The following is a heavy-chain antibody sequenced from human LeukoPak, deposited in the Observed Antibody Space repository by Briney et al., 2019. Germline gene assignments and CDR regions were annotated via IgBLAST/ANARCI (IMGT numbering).Heavy chain of an antibody. CDR3: AMRTGYSSSWSYLNFDY. D-gene: IGHD6-13*01. J-gene: IGHJ4*02. CDR1: GGSFSGYY. V-gene: IGHV4-34*01. Sequence: KPSETLSLTCAVYGGSFSGYYWSWIRQPPGKGLEWIGEINHSGSTNYNPSLKSRVTISVDTSKNQFSLKLSSVTAADTAVYYCAMRTGYSSSWSYLNFDYWGQGTLDTVSS. CDR2: INHSGST.